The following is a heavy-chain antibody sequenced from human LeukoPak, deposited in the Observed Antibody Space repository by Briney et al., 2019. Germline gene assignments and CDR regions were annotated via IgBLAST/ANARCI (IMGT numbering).Heavy chain of an antibody. Sequence: GGFLRLSCAASGFTFSGYWMSWLRQAPGKGLEWVANIKQDGGEKYYVDSVKGRFTISRDNAKNSPYLQMNSLRAEDTAVYYCARDRGFGQADVWGKGTTVTVSS. D-gene: IGHD3-10*01. CDR2: IKQDGGEK. CDR3: ARDRGFGQADV. J-gene: IGHJ6*04. V-gene: IGHV3-7*01. CDR1: GFTFSGYW.